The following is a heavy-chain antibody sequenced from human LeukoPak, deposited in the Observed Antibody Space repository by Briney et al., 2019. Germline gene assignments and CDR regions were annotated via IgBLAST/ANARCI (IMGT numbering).Heavy chain of an antibody. CDR2: IYHSGST. J-gene: IGHJ5*02. D-gene: IGHD2-8*01. V-gene: IGHV4-59*06. CDR1: GGSISSHY. CDR3: AREANGHPDP. Sequence: SETLSLTCTVSGGSISSHYWSWIRQPPGKGLEWIGYIYHSGSTYYNPSLKSRVTISVDTSKNQFSLKLSSVTAADTAVYYCAREANGHPDPWGQGTLVTVSS.